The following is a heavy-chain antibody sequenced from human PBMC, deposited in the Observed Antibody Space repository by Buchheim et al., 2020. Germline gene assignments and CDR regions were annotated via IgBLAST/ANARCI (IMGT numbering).Heavy chain of an antibody. CDR1: GFTFSSYA. Sequence: VQLVESGGGVVQPGRSLRLSCAASGFTFSSYAMSWVRQAPGKGLEWVSAISGSGGSTYYADSVKGRFTISRDNSKNTLYLQMNSLRAEDTAVYYCAKDRSGYYDSSGYYYGYWGQGTL. CDR2: ISGSGGST. J-gene: IGHJ4*02. CDR3: AKDRSGYYDSSGYYYGY. D-gene: IGHD3-22*01. V-gene: IGHV3-23*04.